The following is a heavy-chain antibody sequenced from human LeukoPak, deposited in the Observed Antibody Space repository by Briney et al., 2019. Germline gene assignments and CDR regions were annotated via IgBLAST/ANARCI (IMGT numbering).Heavy chain of an antibody. D-gene: IGHD3-10*01. CDR1: GFTFSSYT. V-gene: IGHV3-48*01. Sequence: GGSLRLSCAASGFTFSSYTMNWVRQAPGKGLEWVSYISSSSGTIYYADSVKGRFTISRDNAKNSLYLQMNSLRAEDTAVYYCARAVSGFGELLQAPTDAWGKGTTVTVSS. CDR2: ISSSSGTI. CDR3: ARAVSGFGELLQAPTDA. J-gene: IGHJ6*04.